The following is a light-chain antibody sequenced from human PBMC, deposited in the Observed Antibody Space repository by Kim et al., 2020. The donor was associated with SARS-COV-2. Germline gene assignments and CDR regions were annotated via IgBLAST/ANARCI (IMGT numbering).Light chain of an antibody. CDR1: SGHSSYT. CDR2: LNSDGSH. Sequence: SVKLTCTLSSGHSSYTIAWHQQQPEKGPRYLMKLNSDGSHSKGDGIPDRFSGSSSGAERYLTISSLQSEDEADYYCQTWGTGILVFGGGTQLTVL. J-gene: IGLJ3*02. CDR3: QTWGTGILV. V-gene: IGLV4-69*01.